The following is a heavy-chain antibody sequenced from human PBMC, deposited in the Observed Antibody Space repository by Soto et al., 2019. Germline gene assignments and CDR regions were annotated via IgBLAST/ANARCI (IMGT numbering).Heavy chain of an antibody. V-gene: IGHV4-61*01. Sequence: SETLSLTCAVSGGSIISVCYSWSWIRQPPGKGLEWIGYIYYIGSANYNPSLKSRVTISVATSKNQFSLKLSSVTAADTAVYYCERGKMARNIDYWGQGTLVTVSS. CDR2: IYYIGSA. D-gene: IGHD5-12*01. CDR1: GGSIISVCYS. CDR3: ERGKMARNIDY. J-gene: IGHJ4*02.